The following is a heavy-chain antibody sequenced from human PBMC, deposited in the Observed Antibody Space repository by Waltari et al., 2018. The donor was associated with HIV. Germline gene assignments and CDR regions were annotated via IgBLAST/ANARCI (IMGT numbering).Heavy chain of an antibody. CDR3: ARSAALYWYFDL. Sequence: QVQLQESGSGLVEPSEILSITCAVSGYSISGGDYWGRLRQPPGKGLGWLGSIYHSGSSYYNPSLKSRVTISVDTSKNQFSLKMNSVTAADTAVYYCARSAALYWYFDLWGRGTLVTVSS. V-gene: IGHV4-38-2*01. CDR2: IYHSGSS. J-gene: IGHJ2*01. CDR1: GYSISGGDY. D-gene: IGHD2-2*01.